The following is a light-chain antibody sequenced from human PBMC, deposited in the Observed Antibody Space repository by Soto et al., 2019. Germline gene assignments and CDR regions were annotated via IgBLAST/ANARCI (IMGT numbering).Light chain of an antibody. V-gene: IGKV3-20*01. Sequence: ELVLTQSPGTLSLSPGERVTLSCRASQSVSDTFIAWYQQKPVQAPRLLIYCGFYRATGIPDRFSGSGSGTDFTLTITSLEPEDLAMYYCQQYVTSPWTFGQGTRLDIK. CDR1: QSVSDTF. CDR3: QQYVTSPWT. J-gene: IGKJ1*01. CDR2: CGF.